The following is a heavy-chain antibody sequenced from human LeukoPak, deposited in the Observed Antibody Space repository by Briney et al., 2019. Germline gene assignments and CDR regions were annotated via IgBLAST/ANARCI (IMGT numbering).Heavy chain of an antibody. V-gene: IGHV1-18*01. J-gene: IGHJ6*02. CDR2: ISAYNGNT. D-gene: IGHD3-3*01. Sequence: ASVKVSCTASGYTFTSYGISWVRQAPGQGLEWMGWISAYNGNTNYAQKLQGRVTMTTDTSTSTAYMELRSLRSDDTAVYYCARVSQICDFWSALFMCHYYGMDVWGQGTTVTVSS. CDR3: ARVSQICDFWSALFMCHYYGMDV. CDR1: GYTFTSYG.